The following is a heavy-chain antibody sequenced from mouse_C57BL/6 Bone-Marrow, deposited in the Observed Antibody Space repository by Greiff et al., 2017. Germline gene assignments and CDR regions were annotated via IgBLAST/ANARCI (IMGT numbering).Heavy chain of an antibody. CDR1: GYTFTSYW. Sequence: EVQRVESGTVLARPGASVKMSCKTSGYTFTSYWMHWVKQRPGQGLEWIGAIYPGNSDTSYNQKFKGKAKLTAVTSASTAYMELSSLTNEDSAVYYCTRWRDYHYWYFDVWGTGTTVTVSS. D-gene: IGHD2-4*01. CDR3: TRWRDYHYWYFDV. CDR2: IYPGNSDT. V-gene: IGHV1-5*01. J-gene: IGHJ1*03.